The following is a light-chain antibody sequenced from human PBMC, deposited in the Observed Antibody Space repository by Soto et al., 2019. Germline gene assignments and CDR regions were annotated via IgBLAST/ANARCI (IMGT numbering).Light chain of an antibody. CDR2: GAS. CDR3: QQYGSLSWT. J-gene: IGKJ1*01. CDR1: QNVGIY. V-gene: IGKV3-20*01. Sequence: EIVLTQSPGTLSLSPGERATLSCRASQNVGIYLAWYQQKPGQAPRLLIYGASTRATGVPDRFSGSGSGTDFTLTISRLEPEDFAVYHCQQYGSLSWTFGQGTKVDIK.